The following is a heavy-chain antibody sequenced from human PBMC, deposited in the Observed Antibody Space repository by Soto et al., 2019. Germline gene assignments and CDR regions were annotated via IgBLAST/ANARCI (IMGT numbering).Heavy chain of an antibody. CDR2: IYPGDSET. CDR3: ARSRITGSTWTFDY. V-gene: IGHV5-51*01. Sequence: EVQLAQSGAEVKKPGESLKISCKGSGYSFTNYWIGWVRQMPGKGLEWMGIIYPGDSETRYSPSFQGQVSISADKSISTAYLQWHSLKASDSTKYYCARSRITGSTWTFDYWGQETLVTVSS. D-gene: IGHD1-20*01. CDR1: GYSFTNYW. J-gene: IGHJ4*02.